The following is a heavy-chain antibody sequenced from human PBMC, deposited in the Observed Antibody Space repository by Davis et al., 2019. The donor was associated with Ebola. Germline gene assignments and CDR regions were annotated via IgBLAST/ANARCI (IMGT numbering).Heavy chain of an antibody. J-gene: IGHJ6*02. CDR1: GFTFSSYE. V-gene: IGHV3-48*03. Sequence: GESLKISCAASGFTFSSYEMNWVRQAPGKGPEWVSYISSSGSTIYYADSVKGRFTISRDNAKNSLYLQMNSLRAEDTAVYYCARASSQTDFWSGYHYGMDVWGQGTTVTVSS. CDR3: ARASSQTDFWSGYHYGMDV. D-gene: IGHD3-3*01. CDR2: ISSSGSTI.